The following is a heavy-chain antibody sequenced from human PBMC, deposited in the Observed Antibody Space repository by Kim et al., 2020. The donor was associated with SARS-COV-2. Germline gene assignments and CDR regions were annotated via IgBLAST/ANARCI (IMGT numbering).Heavy chain of an antibody. J-gene: IGHJ5*02. V-gene: IGHV4-59*01. CDR2: IYYSGST. Sequence: SETLSLTCTVSGGSISSYYWSWIRQPPGKGLEWIGYIYYSGSTNYNPSLKSRVTISVDTSKNQFSLKLSSVTAADTAVYYCARGGYSYGPARFAPWGQGTLVTVSS. D-gene: IGHD5-18*01. CDR3: ARGGYSYGPARFAP. CDR1: GGSISSYY.